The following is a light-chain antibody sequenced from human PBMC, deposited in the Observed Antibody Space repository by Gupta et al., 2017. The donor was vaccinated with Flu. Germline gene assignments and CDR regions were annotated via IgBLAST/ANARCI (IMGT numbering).Light chain of an antibody. J-gene: IGKJ1*01. V-gene: IGKV1-39*01. CDR3: QQSYNTPRT. CDR2: AAS. Sequence: DRVTIICRESQSIVNYVKWYQQKPGKAPKFLIDAASNLQSGVPSRFSGSGSGTDFTLTISSLQPEDFATYFCQQSYNTPRTFGQGTTVESK. CDR1: QSIVNY.